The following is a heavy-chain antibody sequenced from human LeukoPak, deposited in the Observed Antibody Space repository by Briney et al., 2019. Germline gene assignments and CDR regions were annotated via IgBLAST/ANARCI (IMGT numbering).Heavy chain of an antibody. J-gene: IGHJ4*02. CDR3: AREHDYDDY. CDR2: INHSGST. V-gene: IGHV4-34*01. Sequence: SETLSLTCAVYGGSFSGYYWSWIRQPPGKGLEWIGEINHSGSTNYNLSLKSRVTISVDTSKNQFSLKLSSVTAADTAVYYCAREHDYDDYWGQGTLVTVSS. CDR1: GGSFSGYY.